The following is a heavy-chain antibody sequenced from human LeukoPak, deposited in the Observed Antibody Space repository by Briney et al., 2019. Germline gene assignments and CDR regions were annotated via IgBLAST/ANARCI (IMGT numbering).Heavy chain of an antibody. Sequence: ASVKVSCKASGYSFTSYGISWVRQAPGQGLEWMGWISAYNGNTNYAQKLQGRVAMTTDTSTSTAYMELRSLRSDDTAVYYCARIPDYGDYGFTDYWGQGTLVTVSS. CDR3: ARIPDYGDYGFTDY. CDR2: ISAYNGNT. CDR1: GYSFTSYG. J-gene: IGHJ4*02. V-gene: IGHV1-18*01. D-gene: IGHD4-17*01.